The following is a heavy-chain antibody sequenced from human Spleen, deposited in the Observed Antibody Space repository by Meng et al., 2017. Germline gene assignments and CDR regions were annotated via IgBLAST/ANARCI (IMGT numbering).Heavy chain of an antibody. CDR2: INHSGST. D-gene: IGHD4-11*01. CDR3: ARGPTTMAHDFDY. V-gene: IGHV4-34*01. J-gene: IGHJ4*02. CDR1: GGSCSGYY. Sequence: HGAVRLLNAQGPSSPPFFVCGGSCSGYYWCWTRRPPGKGLEESGEINHSGSTNYNPSLKSRVTISVDTSKNQFSLKLSSVTAADTAVYYCARGPTTMAHDFDYWGQGTLVTVSS.